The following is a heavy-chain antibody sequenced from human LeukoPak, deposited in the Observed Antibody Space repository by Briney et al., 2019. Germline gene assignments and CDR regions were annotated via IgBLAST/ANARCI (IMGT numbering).Heavy chain of an antibody. V-gene: IGHV3-48*03. J-gene: IGHJ5*02. CDR2: ISSGGSTI. CDR3: ARDVWFDP. Sequence: GGSLRLSCAASGFTFSSHEMNSVRQPPGKGLEWVSYISSGGSTIYYADSVKGRFTVSRDNAKNSLYLQMNSLRAEDTALYYCARDVWFDPWGQGTLVTVSS. CDR1: GFTFSSHE.